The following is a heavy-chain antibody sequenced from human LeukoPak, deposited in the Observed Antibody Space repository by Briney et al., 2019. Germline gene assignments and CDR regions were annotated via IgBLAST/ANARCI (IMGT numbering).Heavy chain of an antibody. D-gene: IGHD3-16*01. CDR1: GYTFTINH. J-gene: IGHJ4*02. CDR2: INPSGDST. Sequence: ASVKVSCRASGYTFTINHIHWVRQAPGQGLEWMGVINPSGDSTTYAQNFQGRVTMTRDTSTSTVYMELRSLRSEDTAIYYCAKLATSDTGETYWGQGTLVTVSS. V-gene: IGHV1-46*01. CDR3: AKLATSDTGETY.